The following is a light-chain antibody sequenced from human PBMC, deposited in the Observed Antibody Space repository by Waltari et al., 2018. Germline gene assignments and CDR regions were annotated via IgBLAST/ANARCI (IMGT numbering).Light chain of an antibody. CDR1: QSISRS. CDR3: QKYGSLPAT. V-gene: IGKV3-20*01. Sequence: EIMLTQSPGTLSLSPGERATLSCRASQSISRSLAWYQQKPGQAPRLLIYDASSRATGIPDRFSGSGSGTDFSLTISRLEPEDFAVYYCQKYGSLPATFVQGTKVEIK. J-gene: IGKJ1*01. CDR2: DAS.